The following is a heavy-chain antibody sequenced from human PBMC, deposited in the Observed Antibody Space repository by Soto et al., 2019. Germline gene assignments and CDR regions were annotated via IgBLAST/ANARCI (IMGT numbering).Heavy chain of an antibody. V-gene: IGHV3-30*18. CDR1: GFTFSNYA. CDR3: AKGTENIVLMVYAVLFDY. D-gene: IGHD2-8*01. Sequence: LRLSCAASGFTFSNYAMHWVRQAPGKGLEWVAVVSYDGTREYYAESVKGRFTISRDNSKNTLFLQMSSLRAEDTAVYYCAKGTENIVLMVYAVLFDYWGQGTLVTVSS. J-gene: IGHJ4*02. CDR2: VSYDGTRE.